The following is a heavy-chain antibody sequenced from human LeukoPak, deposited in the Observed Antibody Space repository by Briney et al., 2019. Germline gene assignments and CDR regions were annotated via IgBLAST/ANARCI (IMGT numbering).Heavy chain of an antibody. CDR1: GGSISRSSYY. CDR2: IYYSGST. Sequence: LETLSLTCTVSGGSISRSSYYWGWIRQPPGKRLEWVGSIYYSGSTYYNPSLKSRVTISVDTSKNQFSLKLSSVTAADTAVYYCARHTPYFIALAGTPYYFDSWGQGTLVTVSS. J-gene: IGHJ4*02. CDR3: ARHTPYFIALAGTPYYFDS. D-gene: IGHD6-19*01. V-gene: IGHV4-39*01.